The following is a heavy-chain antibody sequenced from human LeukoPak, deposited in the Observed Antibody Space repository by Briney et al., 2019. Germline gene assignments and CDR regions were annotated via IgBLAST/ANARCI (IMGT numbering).Heavy chain of an antibody. CDR3: ARDRDYGGWFDP. CDR2: INYSGST. V-gene: IGHV4-59*01. D-gene: IGHD4/OR15-4a*01. CDR1: GRSISSYY. Sequence: SETLSLTCSVSGRSISSYYWSWIRRPPGKGLAWIGSINYSGSTNYNPSLKSRVTISVDTSKNQFSLKLTSVTAADTAMYYCARDRDYGGWFDPWGQGTLVIVSS. J-gene: IGHJ5*02.